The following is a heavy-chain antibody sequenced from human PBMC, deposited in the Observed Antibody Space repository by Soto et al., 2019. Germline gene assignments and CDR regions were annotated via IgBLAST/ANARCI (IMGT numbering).Heavy chain of an antibody. V-gene: IGHV1-3*01. D-gene: IGHD3-3*01. CDR2: INAGNGNT. Sequence: ASVKVSCKASGYTFTSYAMHWVRQAPGQRLEWMGWINAGNGNTKYSQKFQGRVTITRDTSASTAYMELSSLRSEDTAVYYCARELRFLEWLSPSGYGMDVWGQGTTVTVSS. J-gene: IGHJ6*02. CDR3: ARELRFLEWLSPSGYGMDV. CDR1: GYTFTSYA.